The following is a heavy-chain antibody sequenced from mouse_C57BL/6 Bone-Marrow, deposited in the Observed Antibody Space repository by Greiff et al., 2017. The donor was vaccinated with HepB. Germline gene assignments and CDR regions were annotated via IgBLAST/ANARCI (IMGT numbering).Heavy chain of an antibody. CDR1: GYTFTSYW. J-gene: IGHJ2*01. V-gene: IGHV1-59*01. CDR3: ARGEDDPDY. CDR2: IDPSDSYT. Sequence: QVQLQQPGAELVRPGTSVKLSCKASGYTFTSYWMHWVKQRPGQGLEWIGVIDPSDSYTNYNQKFKGKATLTVDTSSSTASMQLSSLTSEDSAVYYCARGEDDPDYWGQGTTLTVAS.